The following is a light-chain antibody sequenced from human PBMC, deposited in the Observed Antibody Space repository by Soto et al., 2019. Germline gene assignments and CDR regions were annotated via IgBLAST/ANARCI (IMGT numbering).Light chain of an antibody. Sequence: DLPMTQSPSSLSASVGDRVTITCQASQDISNYLNWYQQKPGKAPKLLIYDASNLETGVPSRFSGSGSGTDFTFTISSLQPEDIATYYCQQYDNLLGTFGPGTKVDIK. CDR1: QDISNY. V-gene: IGKV1-33*01. CDR3: QQYDNLLGT. CDR2: DAS. J-gene: IGKJ3*01.